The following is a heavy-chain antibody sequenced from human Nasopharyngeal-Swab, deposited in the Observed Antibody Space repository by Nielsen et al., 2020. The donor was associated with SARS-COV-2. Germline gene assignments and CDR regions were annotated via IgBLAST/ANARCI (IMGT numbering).Heavy chain of an antibody. CDR1: GFIFSASP. V-gene: IGHV3-73*01. Sequence: GESLKISCAASGFIFSASPIHWVRQASGKGLEWVCRIGAKDHNYAKTYGASVQGSFTISRDDSKNTAFLQMDRLKTEDTALYYCTTDFNFDDWGQGTLVNVSS. CDR3: TTDFNFDD. J-gene: IGHJ4*02. CDR2: IGAKDHNYAK.